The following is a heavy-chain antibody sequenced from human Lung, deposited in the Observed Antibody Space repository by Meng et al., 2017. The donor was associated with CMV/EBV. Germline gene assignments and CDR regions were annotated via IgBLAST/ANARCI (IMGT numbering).Heavy chain of an antibody. CDR1: GGSFSGYY. Sequence: SXTXSLXXAVYGGSFSGYYGGWIRQPPGKGLEWIGEINHSGRTNYNPSFKGRVTIPVDTSKNQFSMKQSSVTAADRAVYYCARGQRYDYGSGRLYREWYYYDMDDWXQGTXVTVAS. D-gene: IGHD3-10*01. J-gene: IGHJ6*02. V-gene: IGHV4-34*01. CDR3: ARGQRYDYGSGRLYREWYYYDMDD. CDR2: INHSGRT.